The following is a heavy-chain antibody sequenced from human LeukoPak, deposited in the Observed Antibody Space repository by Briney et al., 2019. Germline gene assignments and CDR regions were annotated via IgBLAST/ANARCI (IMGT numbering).Heavy chain of an antibody. J-gene: IGHJ4*02. V-gene: IGHV3-11*01. CDR1: GFTFSDYY. D-gene: IGHD2-21*01. CDR3: ATIPGLAGRYFDY. CDR2: ISSSGSTI. Sequence: GGSLRLSCAASGFTFSDYYMSWLRQAPGKGLEWVSYISSSGSTIYYADSVKGRFTISRDNAKNSLYLQMNSLRAEDTAVYYCATIPGLAGRYFDYWGQGTLVTVSS.